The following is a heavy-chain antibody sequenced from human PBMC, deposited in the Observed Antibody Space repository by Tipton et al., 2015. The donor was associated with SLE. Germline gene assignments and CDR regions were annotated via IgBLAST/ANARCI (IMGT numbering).Heavy chain of an antibody. CDR1: GGSVSSHY. Sequence: TLSLTCTVSGGSVSSHYWSWIRQPPGKGLEWIGDIYNSGITNYNPSLKGRVTMLVDTSKNEFSLKVGSVTAADTAVYYCARREVEMAPLGSDFWGQGTLVTVSS. J-gene: IGHJ4*02. CDR3: ARREVEMAPLGSDF. CDR2: IYNSGIT. V-gene: IGHV4-59*02. D-gene: IGHD5-24*01.